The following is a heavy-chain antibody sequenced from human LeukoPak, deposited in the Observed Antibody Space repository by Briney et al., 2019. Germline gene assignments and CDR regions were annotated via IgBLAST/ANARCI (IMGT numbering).Heavy chain of an antibody. CDR2: INPNSGGT. D-gene: IGHD1-7*01. Sequence: ASEKVSCKASGYTFTGYYMHWVRQGPGQGLEWMGWINPNSGGTNYAQKFQGRVTMTRDTSISTAYMELSRLRSDDTAVYYCARVPEGITGTFFDYWGQGTLVTVSS. CDR1: GYTFTGYY. CDR3: ARVPEGITGTFFDY. V-gene: IGHV1-2*02. J-gene: IGHJ4*02.